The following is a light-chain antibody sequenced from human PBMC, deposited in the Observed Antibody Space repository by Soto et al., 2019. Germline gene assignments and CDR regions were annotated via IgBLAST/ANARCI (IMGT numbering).Light chain of an antibody. Sequence: DIVMTQSPDSLAVSLGERATINCKSSQSVLYSSNNKNYLAWYQQKPGQPPKLLIYWASTRESGVPDRFSGSRSGTDFTLTISSLQAEDVAVYYCQQYYSNPVTFGQGTKVEIK. CDR2: WAS. CDR3: QQYYSNPVT. V-gene: IGKV4-1*01. J-gene: IGKJ1*01. CDR1: QSVLYSSNNKNY.